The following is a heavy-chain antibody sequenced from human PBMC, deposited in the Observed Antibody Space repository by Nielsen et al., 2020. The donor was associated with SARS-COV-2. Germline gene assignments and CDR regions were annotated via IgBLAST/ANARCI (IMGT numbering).Heavy chain of an antibody. CDR2: ISAYNGNT. J-gene: IGHJ4*02. CDR1: GYTFTSYG. D-gene: IGHD5-18*01. V-gene: IGHV1-18*01. Sequence: ASVKVSCKASGYTFTSYGISWVRQAPGQGLEWMGWISAYNGNTNYAQKLQGRVTMTTDTSTGTAYMELRSLRSDDTAVYYCARDLDTAMAGDYWGQGTLVTVSS. CDR3: ARDLDTAMAGDY.